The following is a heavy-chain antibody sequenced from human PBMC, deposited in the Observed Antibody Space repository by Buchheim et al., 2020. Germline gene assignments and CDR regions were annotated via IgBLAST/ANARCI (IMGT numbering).Heavy chain of an antibody. D-gene: IGHD3-10*01. CDR2: INPSGGST. V-gene: IGHV1-46*01. CDR3: ARASPSPIHPIVRGVIGDYYFDY. CDR1: GYTFTSYY. Sequence: QVQLVQSGAEVKKPGASVKVSCKASGYTFTSYYMHWVRQAPGQGLEWMGIINPSGGSTSYAQKFQGRVTMTRDTSTSTVYMELSSLRFEDTAVYYRARASPSPIHPIVRGVIGDYYFDYWGQGTL. J-gene: IGHJ4*02.